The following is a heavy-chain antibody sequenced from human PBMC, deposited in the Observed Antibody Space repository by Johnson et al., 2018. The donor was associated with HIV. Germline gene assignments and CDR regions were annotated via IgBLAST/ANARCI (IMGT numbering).Heavy chain of an antibody. J-gene: IGHJ3*02. V-gene: IGHV3-30*02. Sequence: VQLVESGGGVVQPGGSLRLSCAASGFTFSSYGMHWVRQAPGKGLEWVAFIRYDGSNKYYADSVKGRFTISRDNSKNTLYLQINSLRAEDTAVYYCARNGGTVTSDAFDIWGQGTMVTVSS. CDR2: IRYDGSNK. CDR3: ARNGGTVTSDAFDI. D-gene: IGHD4-17*01. CDR1: GFTFSSYG.